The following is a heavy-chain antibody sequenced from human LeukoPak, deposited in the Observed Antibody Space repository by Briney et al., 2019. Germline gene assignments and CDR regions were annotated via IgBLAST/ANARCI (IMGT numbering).Heavy chain of an antibody. V-gene: IGHV3-74*01. CDR1: GFTFSSNW. CDR2: INSDGSGT. D-gene: IGHD1-26*01. CDR3: ARAGEGLLAYSFDI. Sequence: GGTLRLSCAASGFTFSSNWMHWVRQGPGQGLVWVSRINSDGSGTSYADSVKGRFTISRDNDKNTLYLQMNSLRAEDTAVYYCARAGEGLLAYSFDIWGQGTMVTVSS. J-gene: IGHJ3*02.